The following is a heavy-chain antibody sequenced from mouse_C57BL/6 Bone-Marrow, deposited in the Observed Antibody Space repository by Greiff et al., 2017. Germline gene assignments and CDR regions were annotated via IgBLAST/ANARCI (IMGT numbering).Heavy chain of an antibody. CDR2: INSDGGST. J-gene: IGHJ2*01. V-gene: IGHV5-2*01. Sequence: EVQRVESGGGLVQPGASLKLSCESNEYEFPSHDMSWVRKTPEKRLELVAAINSDGGSTYYPNTMERRYSISRDNTEKTLYLQMSSLRSEDTALYYCARPPREGYNIDYWGGGTALTVSS. D-gene: IGHD2-14*01. CDR1: EYEFPSHD. CDR3: ARPPREGYNIDY.